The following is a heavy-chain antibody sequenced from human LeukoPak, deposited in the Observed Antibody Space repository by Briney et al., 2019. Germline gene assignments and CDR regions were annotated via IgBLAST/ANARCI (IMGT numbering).Heavy chain of an antibody. CDR1: GFTFSSYE. V-gene: IGHV3-48*03. CDR3: ARVQTTVTTLDY. Sequence: GGPLRLSCAASGFTFSSYEMNWVRQTAGKGLEWVSYISSSGSTRYYADSVKGRFTISRDNAKNSLYLQMNSLRAEDTAVYYCARVQTTVTTLDYWGQGTLVTVSS. CDR2: ISSSGSTR. J-gene: IGHJ4*02. D-gene: IGHD4-17*01.